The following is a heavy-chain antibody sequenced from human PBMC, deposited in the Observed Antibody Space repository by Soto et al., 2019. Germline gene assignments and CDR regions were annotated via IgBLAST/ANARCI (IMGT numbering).Heavy chain of an antibody. Sequence: PGGSLRLSCAASGFTFSSYAMHWVRQAPGKGLEWVAVISYDGSNKYYADSAKGRFTISRDNSKNTLYLQMNSLRAEDTAVYYCARDLRRLRLLYYFDYWGQGTLLTVSS. CDR3: ARDLRRLRLLYYFDY. J-gene: IGHJ4*02. V-gene: IGHV3-30-3*01. CDR1: GFTFSSYA. CDR2: ISYDGSNK. D-gene: IGHD5-18*01.